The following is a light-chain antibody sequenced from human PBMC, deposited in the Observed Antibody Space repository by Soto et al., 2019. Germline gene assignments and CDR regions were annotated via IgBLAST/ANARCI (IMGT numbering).Light chain of an antibody. J-gene: IGKJ4*01. CDR2: DAS. V-gene: IGKV3-20*01. Sequence: EFVLTQSPGTLSLSPGERATLSCRASQTVRNNYLAWYQQKPGQAPRLLIYDASNRATGIPARFSGGGSGADFTLTISRLEPEDFAVYYCQQFSSYPLTFGGGTKVDIK. CDR3: QQFSSYPLT. CDR1: QTVRNNY.